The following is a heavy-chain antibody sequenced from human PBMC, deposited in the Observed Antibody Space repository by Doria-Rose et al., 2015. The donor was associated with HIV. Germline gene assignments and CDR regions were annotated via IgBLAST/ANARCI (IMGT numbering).Heavy chain of an antibody. CDR2: TYYTGTS. D-gene: IGHD3-16*01. V-gene: IGHV4-31*03. CDR3: ARMDSYRELDY. Sequence: QVQLQESGPGLVKPSETLSLTCSVSGASVSSRGYYWNWIRQVPGKGLESLGYTYYTGTSDYSPSLKSRLNRAVDTSKNQFSLKLSFVTVADTAVYYCARMDSYRELDYWGQGAPVIVSA. J-gene: IGHJ4*02. CDR1: GASVSSRGYY.